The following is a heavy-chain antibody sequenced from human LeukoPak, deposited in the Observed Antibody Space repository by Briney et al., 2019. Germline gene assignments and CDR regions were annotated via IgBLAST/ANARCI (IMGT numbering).Heavy chain of an antibody. J-gene: IGHJ4*02. CDR2: IIPIFGIA. CDR1: GGTFSSYA. Sequence: SVKVSCKASGGTFSSYATSWVRQAPGQGLEWMGRIIPIFGIANYAQKFQGRVTITADKSTSTAYMELSSLRSEDTAVYYCARDLSEMATRVGFDYWGQGTLVTVSS. V-gene: IGHV1-69*04. CDR3: ARDLSEMATRVGFDY. D-gene: IGHD5-24*01.